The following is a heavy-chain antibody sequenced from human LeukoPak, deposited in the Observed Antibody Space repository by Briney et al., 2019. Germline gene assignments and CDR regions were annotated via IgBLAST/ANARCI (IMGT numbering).Heavy chain of an antibody. D-gene: IGHD2-2*01. V-gene: IGHV3-53*01. CDR3: ARQYCSSTSCNGAFDI. Sequence: GGSLRLSCAASGFTVSSNYMGWVRQAPGKGLEWVSIIYRGGNTYYADSVKGRFTISRDNSKNTLYFQMNSLRAEDTAVYYCARQYCSSTSCNGAFDIWGQGTMVTVSS. J-gene: IGHJ3*02. CDR2: IYRGGNT. CDR1: GFTVSSNY.